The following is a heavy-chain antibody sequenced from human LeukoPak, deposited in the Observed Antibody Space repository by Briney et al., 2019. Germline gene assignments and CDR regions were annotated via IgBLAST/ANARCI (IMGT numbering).Heavy chain of an antibody. V-gene: IGHV3-21*01. CDR2: ISSSSSYI. CDR3: AKARWFGELSLPSFDY. J-gene: IGHJ4*02. CDR1: GFTFSSYS. Sequence: GGSLRLSCAASGFTFSSYSMNWVRQAPGKGLEWVSSISSSSSYIYYADSVKGRFTISRDNAKNSLYLQMNSLRAEDTAVYYCAKARWFGELSLPSFDYWGQGTLVTVSS. D-gene: IGHD3-10*01.